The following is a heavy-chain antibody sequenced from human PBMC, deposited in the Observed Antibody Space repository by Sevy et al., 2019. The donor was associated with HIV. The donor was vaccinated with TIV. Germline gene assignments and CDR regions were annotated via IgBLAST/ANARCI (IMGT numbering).Heavy chain of an antibody. CDR2: ISDGGGTT. Sequence: GESLKISCAASGFTFRNYVMNWVRQPPGKGLEWVSVISDGGGTTYYADSVKGRFTISRDDSKSTLYLQMNSLRVGDTAVYFCAKRVAGALAALDIWGQGTMVTVSS. CDR3: AKRVAGALAALDI. V-gene: IGHV3-23*01. CDR1: GFTFRNYV. J-gene: IGHJ3*02. D-gene: IGHD3-10*01.